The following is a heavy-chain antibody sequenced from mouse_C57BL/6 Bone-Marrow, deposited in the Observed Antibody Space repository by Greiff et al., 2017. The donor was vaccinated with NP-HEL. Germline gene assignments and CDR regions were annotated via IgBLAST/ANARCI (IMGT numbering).Heavy chain of an antibody. CDR1: GYTFTDYY. CDR3: ARLDYSNYVDYYAMDY. J-gene: IGHJ4*01. CDR2: INPYNGGT. V-gene: IGHV1-19*01. Sequence: EVQLQQSGPVLVKPGASVKMSCKASGYTFTDYYMNWVKQSHGKSLEWIGVINPYNGGTSYNQKFKGKATLTVDKSSSTAYMELNSLTSEDSAVYYCARLDYSNYVDYYAMDYWGQGTSVTVSS. D-gene: IGHD2-5*01.